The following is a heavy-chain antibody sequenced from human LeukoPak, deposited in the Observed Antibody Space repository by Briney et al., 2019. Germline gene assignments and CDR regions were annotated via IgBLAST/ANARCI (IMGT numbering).Heavy chain of an antibody. J-gene: IGHJ5*02. CDR3: ARDISEGDYAWWFDP. CDR1: GYSFTSHY. CDR2: INPSGSAT. V-gene: IGHV1-46*01. Sequence: ASVKVSRKASGYSFTSHYMHWVRQAPGQGLEWMGLINPSGSATRYAQSFQGRVTMTRDLSTSTDYMELSSLRSDDTAVYFCARDISEGDYAWWFDPWGQGTLVTVAS. D-gene: IGHD3-16*01.